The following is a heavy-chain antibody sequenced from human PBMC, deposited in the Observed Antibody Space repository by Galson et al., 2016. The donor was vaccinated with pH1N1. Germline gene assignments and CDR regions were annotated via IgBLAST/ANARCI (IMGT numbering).Heavy chain of an antibody. D-gene: IGHD3-10*01. CDR1: GVTVSNNY. J-gene: IGHJ5*02. V-gene: IGHV3-66*04. CDR3: ARHLSFGELGHWFDP. Sequence: SLRLSCAASGVTVSNNYMSWVRQAPGKGLEWVSCIYSGGDTYYADSVKGRFTVSRDSSKNTVYLQMNSLRAEDTAVYYCARHLSFGELGHWFDPWGQGTLVTVSS. CDR2: IYSGGDT.